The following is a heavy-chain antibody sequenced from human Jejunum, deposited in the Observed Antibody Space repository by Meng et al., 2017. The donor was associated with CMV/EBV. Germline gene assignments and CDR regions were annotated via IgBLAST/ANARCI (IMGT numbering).Heavy chain of an antibody. CDR1: GGSMSSTNG. V-gene: IGHV4-4*02. Sequence: QVQRQESGPGRVKPSGTLFPTCAVSGGSMSSTNGWCWVRQPPGKGLEWIGEIYHSGSTNYNPSLKSRVSISVDKSKNQFSLKLSSVTAADTAVYYCARADKVRFDYWGQGTLVTVSS. CDR3: ARADKVRFDY. CDR2: IYHSGST. J-gene: IGHJ4*02.